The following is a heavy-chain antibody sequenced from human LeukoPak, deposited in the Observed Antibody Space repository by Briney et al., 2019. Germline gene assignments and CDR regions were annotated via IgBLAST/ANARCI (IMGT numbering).Heavy chain of an antibody. CDR2: ISWNSGSI. Sequence: SLRPSCAASGFTFDDYAMHWVRQAPGKGLEWVSGISWNSGSIGYADSVKGRFTISRDNAKNSLYLQMNSLRAEDTALYYCAKDILEQQLVPYDMDVWGQGTTVTVSS. CDR1: GFTFDDYA. V-gene: IGHV3-9*01. D-gene: IGHD6-13*01. J-gene: IGHJ6*02. CDR3: AKDILEQQLVPYDMDV.